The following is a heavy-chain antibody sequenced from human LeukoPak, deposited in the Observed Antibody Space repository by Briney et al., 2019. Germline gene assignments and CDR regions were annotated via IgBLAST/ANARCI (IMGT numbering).Heavy chain of an antibody. Sequence: PSGGSLRLSCAASGFTFSSYVMSWVRQAPGEGLEWVSAISGSGGSTYYADSVKGRFTISRDNSKNTLYLQMNSLRAEDTAVYYCAKAAGYSSGWLDYWDQGTLVTVSS. CDR2: ISGSGGST. V-gene: IGHV3-23*01. J-gene: IGHJ4*02. CDR1: GFTFSSYV. CDR3: AKAAGYSSGWLDY. D-gene: IGHD6-19*01.